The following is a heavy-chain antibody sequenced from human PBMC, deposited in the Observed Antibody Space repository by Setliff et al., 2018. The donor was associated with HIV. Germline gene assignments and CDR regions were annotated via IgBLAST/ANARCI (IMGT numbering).Heavy chain of an antibody. CDR1: GFTLSEVS. CDR3: AIDGAGGWLRPMPDY. Sequence: ASVKVSCKVFGFTLSEVSIHWVRQAPGKGLEWMGYFDPQDGETVYAQKFQGRVTMTEDTSIDTAYMEQTRLRSEDTAVYYCAIDGAGGWLRPMPDYWGQGTLVTVSS. J-gene: IGHJ4*02. CDR2: FDPQDGET. V-gene: IGHV1-24*01. D-gene: IGHD5-12*01.